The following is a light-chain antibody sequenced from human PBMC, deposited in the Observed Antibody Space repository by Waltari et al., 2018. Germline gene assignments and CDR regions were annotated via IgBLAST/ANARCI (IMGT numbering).Light chain of an antibody. J-gene: IGKJ3*01. Sequence: NDMPQSPSSLSASVDDRITITCRASQDIGNFLAWYQQTPGKRPKLLIYAASTLQAGVPSRFSGSGSGTDFTLTVSNLQPEDVATYYCQKYNTYPYTFGPGTKVDI. CDR3: QKYNTYPYT. CDR2: AAS. CDR1: QDIGNF. V-gene: IGKV1-27*01.